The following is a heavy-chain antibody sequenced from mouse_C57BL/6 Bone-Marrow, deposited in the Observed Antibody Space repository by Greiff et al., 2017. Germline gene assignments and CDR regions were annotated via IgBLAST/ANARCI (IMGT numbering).Heavy chain of an antibody. CDR2: IYPRSGNT. V-gene: IGHV1-81*01. J-gene: IGHJ2*01. Sequence: QVQLKESGAELARPGASVKLSCKASGYTFTSYGISWVKQRPGQGLEWIGEIYPRSGNTYYNEKFKGKATLTADKSSSTAYVELLSLTSEDSAVSFGASSWSDYWGQGTTLTVSS. CDR3: ASSWSDY. CDR1: GYTFTSYG.